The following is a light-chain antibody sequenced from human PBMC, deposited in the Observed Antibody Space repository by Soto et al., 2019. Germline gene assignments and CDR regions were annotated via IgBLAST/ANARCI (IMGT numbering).Light chain of an antibody. Sequence: DIVLTQSPATLSLSPGDRATLSCGASQTVSSNYLAWCQQRPGQAPKLLIYDASTLATGVPTRFSGSRSGAEFTLTINSLQSEDFAVYYCQQYGSSPGTFGQGTKVDIK. V-gene: IGKV3D-20*01. J-gene: IGKJ1*01. CDR3: QQYGSSPGT. CDR1: QTVSSNY. CDR2: DAS.